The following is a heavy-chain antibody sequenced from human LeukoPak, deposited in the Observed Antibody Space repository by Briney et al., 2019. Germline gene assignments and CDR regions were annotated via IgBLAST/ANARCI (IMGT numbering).Heavy chain of an antibody. Sequence: GGSLRPSCAASGFTFSTFAMIWVRQPPGKGLEWVSSIFPSSDEIHYADSVRGRFTISRDNSKSTLSLQMNSLRAEDTAIYYCATYRQVLLPFESWGRGTLVTVSS. D-gene: IGHD2-8*02. J-gene: IGHJ4*02. CDR1: GFTFSTFA. V-gene: IGHV3-23*01. CDR3: ATYRQVLLPFES. CDR2: IFPSSDEI.